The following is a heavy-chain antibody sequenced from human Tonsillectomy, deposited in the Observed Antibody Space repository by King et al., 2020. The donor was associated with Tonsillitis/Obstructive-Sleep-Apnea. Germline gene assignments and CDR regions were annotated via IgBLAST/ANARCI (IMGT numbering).Heavy chain of an antibody. V-gene: IGHV3-48*03. CDR3: ARVEGDIAAAGTGWFDP. CDR1: GFTFSSYE. CDR2: ISSSGSTI. Sequence: VQLVESGGGLVQPGGSLRLSCAASGFTFSSYEMNWVRQAPGKGLEWVSYISSSGSTIYYADSVKGRFTISRDNAKNSLYLQMNSLSAEDTAVYYCARVEGDIAAAGTGWFDPWGQGTLVTVSS. D-gene: IGHD6-13*01. J-gene: IGHJ5*02.